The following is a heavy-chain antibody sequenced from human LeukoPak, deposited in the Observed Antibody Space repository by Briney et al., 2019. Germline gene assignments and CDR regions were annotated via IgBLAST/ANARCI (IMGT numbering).Heavy chain of an antibody. Sequence: SETLSLTCAVYGESFTGYFWSWIRQPPGKGLEWIGEIDHSGSTNYNPSLKSRITISVDTSKNRFSLKLSSVTAADTAVYYCALLVPAAIIFDYWGQGTLVTVSS. V-gene: IGHV4-34*01. CDR2: IDHSGST. J-gene: IGHJ4*02. CDR3: ALLVPAAIIFDY. D-gene: IGHD2-2*02. CDR1: GESFTGYF.